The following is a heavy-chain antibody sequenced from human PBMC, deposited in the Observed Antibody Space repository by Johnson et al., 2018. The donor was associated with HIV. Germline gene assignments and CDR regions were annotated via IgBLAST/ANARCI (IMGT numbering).Heavy chain of an antibody. CDR1: GFTFTSYW. J-gene: IGHJ3*01. V-gene: IGHV3-7*03. Sequence: VQLVESGGGVVQPGRSLRLSCAASGFTFTSYWMSWVRQAPGKGLEWVANIKQDGSEKYYVDSVKGRFTISRDNAKNSLYLQMNSLRVEDTAMYYCVRDFGHWDDAFGFWGRGTKVTVSS. D-gene: IGHD7-27*01. CDR3: VRDFGHWDDAFGF. CDR2: IKQDGSEK.